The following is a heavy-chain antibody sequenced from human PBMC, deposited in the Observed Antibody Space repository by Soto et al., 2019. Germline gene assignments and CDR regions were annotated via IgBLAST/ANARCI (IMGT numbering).Heavy chain of an antibody. CDR2: ISSSSSYT. D-gene: IGHD5-18*01. Sequence: GGSLRLSCAASGFTFSDYYMSWIRQAPGKGLEWVSYISSSSSYTNYADSVKGRFTISRDNAKNSLYLQMNSLRAEDTAVYYCARAPSAMVTDDYWGQGTLVTVSS. CDR1: GFTFSDYY. V-gene: IGHV3-11*06. CDR3: ARAPSAMVTDDY. J-gene: IGHJ4*02.